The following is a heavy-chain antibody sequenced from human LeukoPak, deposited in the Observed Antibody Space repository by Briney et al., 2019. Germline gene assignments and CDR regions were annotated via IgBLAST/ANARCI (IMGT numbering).Heavy chain of an antibody. Sequence: GGSLRLSCAASGFTFSSYWMSWVRQAPGKGLERVASIKHDGSEKYYVDSVKGRFTISRDNAKNSLYLQMNSLRAEDTAVYYCARESPYYYDSSDAFDIWGQGTMVTVSS. CDR3: ARESPYYYDSSDAFDI. CDR1: GFTFSSYW. J-gene: IGHJ3*02. V-gene: IGHV3-7*03. D-gene: IGHD3-22*01. CDR2: IKHDGSEK.